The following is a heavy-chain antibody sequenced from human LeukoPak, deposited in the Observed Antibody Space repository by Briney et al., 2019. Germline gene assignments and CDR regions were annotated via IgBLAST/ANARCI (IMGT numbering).Heavy chain of an antibody. V-gene: IGHV4-39*01. D-gene: IGHD5-18*01. Sequence: PSETQSLTCTVSGDSINTKNYYWGWIRQPPGKGLEWIGSIYYSGNTYYNPSLKSRVTLSIDTSKNQFSLRLSSVTAADTAVYHCARHSYGTFDYWGQGTLVTVSS. CDR2: IYYSGNT. CDR1: GDSINTKNYY. J-gene: IGHJ4*02. CDR3: ARHSYGTFDY.